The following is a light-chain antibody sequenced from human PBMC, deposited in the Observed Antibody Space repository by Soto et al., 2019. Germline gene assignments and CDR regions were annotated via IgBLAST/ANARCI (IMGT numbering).Light chain of an antibody. J-gene: IGKJ2*01. CDR1: QSVLYSSNNKNY. CDR3: QQYYSKPPYT. V-gene: IGKV4-1*01. CDR2: WAS. Sequence: DIVMTQSPDSLAVSLGERATINCKSSQSVLYSSNNKNYLAWYQQKPGQPPKLLIYWASTRESGVPDRFSGSGSGTDFTLTISSLQAEDVAVYYCQQYYSKPPYTFGQGTKLEIK.